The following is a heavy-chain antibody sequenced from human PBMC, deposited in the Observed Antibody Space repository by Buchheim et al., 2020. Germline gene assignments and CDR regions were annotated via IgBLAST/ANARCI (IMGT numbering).Heavy chain of an antibody. D-gene: IGHD1-26*01. CDR1: GFTFSSYW. V-gene: IGHV3-7*01. CDR2: IKQDGSDK. J-gene: IGHJ5*02. CDR3: VRGQPIA. Sequence: EVQLVESGGGLVQPGGSLRLSCAASGFTFSSYWINWVRQAPGKGLEWVANIKQDGSDKHYVDSVKGRFTISRDNAKNSVYLQMNSLRAEDTAVYYCVRGQPIAWGQGTLDTVSS.